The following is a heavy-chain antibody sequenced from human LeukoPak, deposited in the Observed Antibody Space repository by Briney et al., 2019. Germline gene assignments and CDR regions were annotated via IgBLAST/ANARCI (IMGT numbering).Heavy chain of an antibody. Sequence: PETLSLTCTVSGASISSSSHYWGWIRQPPGKGLEWIGSIYYSGSTYYNPSLPSLKSRVTISIDMSKNQFSLKLSSVTAADTAVYYCASTYPGSSWRYWGQGTLVTVSS. CDR2: IYYSGST. CDR3: ASTYPGSSWRY. V-gene: IGHV4-39*07. D-gene: IGHD6-13*01. CDR1: GASISSSSHY. J-gene: IGHJ4*02.